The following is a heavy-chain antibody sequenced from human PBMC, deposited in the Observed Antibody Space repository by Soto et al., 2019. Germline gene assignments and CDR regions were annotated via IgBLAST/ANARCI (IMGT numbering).Heavy chain of an antibody. J-gene: IGHJ6*02. CDR3: TTYGPVRYYYGMDV. D-gene: IGHD4-17*01. V-gene: IGHV3-15*01. CDR1: GFTFSNAW. Sequence: KTGGSLRLSCAASGFTFSNAWMSWVRQAPGKGLEWVGRIKSKTDGGTTDYAAPVKGRFTISRDDSKNTLYLQMNSLKTEDTAVYYCTTYGPVRYYYGMDVWGQGTTVTVSS. CDR2: IKSKTDGGTT.